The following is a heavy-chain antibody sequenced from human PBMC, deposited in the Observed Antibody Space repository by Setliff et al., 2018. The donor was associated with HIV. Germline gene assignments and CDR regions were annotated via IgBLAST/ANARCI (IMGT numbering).Heavy chain of an antibody. CDR2: INHSGST. V-gene: IGHV4-34*01. Sequence: TLSLTCDVYGGSFSGYYWSWIRQPPGKGLEWIGKINHSGSTNYNPSLKSRVTISVDTSKNQFSLKLSSVTAADTAVYYCARVGXXDSSFDYWGQGTLVTVSS. D-gene: IGHD3-22*01. CDR3: ARVGXXDSSFDY. CDR1: GGSFSGYY. J-gene: IGHJ4*02.